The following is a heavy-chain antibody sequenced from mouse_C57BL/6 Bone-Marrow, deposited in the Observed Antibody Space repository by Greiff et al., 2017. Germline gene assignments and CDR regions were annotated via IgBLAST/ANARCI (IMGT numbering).Heavy chain of an antibody. CDR2: ISNGGGST. Sequence: EVKLMESGGGLVQPGGSLKLSCAASGFTFSDYYMYWVRQTPEKRLEWVAYISNGGGSTYYPDTVKGRFTISRDNAKNTLYLQMSRLKSEDTAMYYCARHAGGRMDYWGQGTSVTVSS. J-gene: IGHJ4*01. CDR3: ARHAGGRMDY. V-gene: IGHV5-12*01. CDR1: GFTFSDYY.